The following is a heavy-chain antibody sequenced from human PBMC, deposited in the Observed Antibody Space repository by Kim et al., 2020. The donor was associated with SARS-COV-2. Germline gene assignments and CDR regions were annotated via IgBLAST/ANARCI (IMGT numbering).Heavy chain of an antibody. J-gene: IGHJ4*02. CDR1: GYTFTSYD. D-gene: IGHD5-12*01. Sequence: ASVKVSCKASGYTFTSYDINWVRQATGQGLEWMGWMNPNSGNTGYAQKFQGRVTMTRNTSISTAYMELSSLRSEDTAVYYCARGLSHSGYDWRGFDYWGQGTLVTVSS. V-gene: IGHV1-8*01. CDR3: ARGLSHSGYDWRGFDY. CDR2: MNPNSGNT.